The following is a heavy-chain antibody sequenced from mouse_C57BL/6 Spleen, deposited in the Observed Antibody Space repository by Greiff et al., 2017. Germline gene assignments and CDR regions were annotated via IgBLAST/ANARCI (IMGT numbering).Heavy chain of an antibody. CDR3: ARGNYYGSKTWFAY. CDR2: IHPNYGTT. J-gene: IGHJ3*01. Sequence: EVQLQESGPELVKPGASVKISCKASGYSFTDYNMNWVKQSNGKSLEWIGVIHPNYGTTSYNQKFKGKATLTVDQSSSTAYMQLNSLTSEDSAVYYCARGNYYGSKTWFAYWGQGTLVTVSA. V-gene: IGHV1-39*01. D-gene: IGHD1-1*01. CDR1: GYSFTDYN.